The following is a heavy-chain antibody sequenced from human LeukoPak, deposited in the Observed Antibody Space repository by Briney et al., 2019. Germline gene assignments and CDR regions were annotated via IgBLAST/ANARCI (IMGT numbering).Heavy chain of an antibody. J-gene: IGHJ4*02. D-gene: IGHD2-21*02. Sequence: GGSLRLSCAASGFTFSSYWMSWVRQAPGKGLKWVANIKQDGSEKYYVDSVKGRFTISRDNAKNSLYLQMNSLRAEDTAVYYCARAPHIVVVTAMAFDYWGQGTLVTVSS. CDR1: GFTFSSYW. V-gene: IGHV3-7*03. CDR3: ARAPHIVVVTAMAFDY. CDR2: IKQDGSEK.